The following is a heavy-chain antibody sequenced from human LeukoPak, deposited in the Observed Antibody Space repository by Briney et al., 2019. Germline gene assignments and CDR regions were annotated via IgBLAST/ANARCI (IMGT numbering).Heavy chain of an antibody. D-gene: IGHD6-13*01. J-gene: IGHJ6*03. Sequence: SVKVSCKASGGTLSSYAISWVRQAPGQGLEWMGVIIPIFGTANYAQKFQGRVTITTDESTSTAYMELSSLRSEDTAVYYCAREGGSSWYRRRPGYYYYMDVWGKGTTVTVSS. V-gene: IGHV1-69*05. CDR1: GGTLSSYA. CDR3: AREGGSSWYRRRPGYYYYMDV. CDR2: IIPIFGTA.